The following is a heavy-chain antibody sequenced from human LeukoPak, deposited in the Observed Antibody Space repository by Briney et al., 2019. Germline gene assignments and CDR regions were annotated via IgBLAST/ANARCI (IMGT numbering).Heavy chain of an antibody. D-gene: IGHD2-2*01. J-gene: IGHJ4*02. Sequence: GGSLRLSCAATGFTFSNYAMHWVRQAPGKGLEWVAFIHFDGSTKYSGDSVKGRFTISRDNSKNTLYLQMNSLRPEDTAVYYCAKDQCTRTSCDGYPGYWGQGSLVTVSS. CDR2: IHFDGSTK. V-gene: IGHV3-30*02. CDR3: AKDQCTRTSCDGYPGY. CDR1: GFTFSNYA.